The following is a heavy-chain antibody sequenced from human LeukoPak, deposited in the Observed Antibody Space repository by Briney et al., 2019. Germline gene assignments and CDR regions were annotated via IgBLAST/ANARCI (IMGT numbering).Heavy chain of an antibody. CDR1: GESLSKYY. CDR3: AREGGPYRPLDY. V-gene: IGHV4-34*01. CDR2: INHRGST. Sequence: SETLSLTCAVYGESLSKYYWTWIRQSPGKGLEWIGEINHRGSTNLNPSLESRVTMSVDMSENHISLRLTSVTAADTAVYYCAREGGPYRPLDYSGQGTPVTVSS. J-gene: IGHJ4*02.